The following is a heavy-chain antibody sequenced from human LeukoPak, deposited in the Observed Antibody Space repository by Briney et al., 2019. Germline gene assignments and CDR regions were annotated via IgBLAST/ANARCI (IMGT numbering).Heavy chain of an antibody. V-gene: IGHV4-59*08. J-gene: IGHJ4*02. D-gene: IGHD1-1*01. CDR2: IYYSGST. CDR3: ARHASWSAGTYYFDY. Sequence: SETLSLTCTVSGNSISSYYWSWIRQPPGKGLEWIGYIYYSGSTSYNTSLKSRVTISVDTSKNQFSLKLSSVTAADTAVYYCARHASWSAGTYYFDYWGQGTLVTVSS. CDR1: GNSISSYY.